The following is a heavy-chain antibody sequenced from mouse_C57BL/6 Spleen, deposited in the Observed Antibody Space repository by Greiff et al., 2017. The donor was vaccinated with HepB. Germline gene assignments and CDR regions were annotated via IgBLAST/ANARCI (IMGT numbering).Heavy chain of an antibody. V-gene: IGHV5-9-1*02. D-gene: IGHD6-2*01. CDR3: TRDEGSLLYYAMDY. CDR1: GFTFSSYA. J-gene: IGHJ4*01. Sequence: EVKLVESGEGLVKPGGSLKLSCAASGFTFSSYAMSWVRQTPEKRLEWVAYISSGGDYIYYADTVKGRFTISRDNARNTLYLQMSSLKSEDTAMYYCTRDEGSLLYYAMDYWGQGTSVTVSS. CDR2: ISSGGDYI.